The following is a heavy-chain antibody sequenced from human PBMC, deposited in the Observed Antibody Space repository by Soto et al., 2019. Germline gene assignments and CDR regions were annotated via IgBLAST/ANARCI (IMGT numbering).Heavy chain of an antibody. V-gene: IGHV3-33*01. CDR1: GCTFSSYG. Sequence: QVQLVESGGGVVQPGRSLRLSCAASGCTFSSYGMHWVRQAPGKGLEWVAVIWYDGSNKYYADSVKGRFTISRDNSKNTLYLQMNSLRAEHTAVYYCASLRDGYNLDYWGQGTLVTVSS. CDR3: ASLRDGYNLDY. CDR2: IWYDGSNK. D-gene: IGHD5-12*01. J-gene: IGHJ4*02.